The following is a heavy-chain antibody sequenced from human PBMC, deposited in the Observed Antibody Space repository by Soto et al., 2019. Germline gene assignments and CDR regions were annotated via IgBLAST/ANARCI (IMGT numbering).Heavy chain of an antibody. J-gene: IGHJ6*02. Sequence: QVQLVQSGAEVKKPGASVKVSCKASGYTFTTYDLNWARPATGQPLECLGWMNPPSGNTGYAQKFQGRVTMTRNTSISTAYMELSSVRSEDTAVYYCARGPMGSGGYGMDVWGQGTTVTVSS. CDR2: MNPPSGNT. V-gene: IGHV1-8*01. CDR3: ARGPMGSGGYGMDV. D-gene: IGHD1-26*01. CDR1: GYTFTTYD.